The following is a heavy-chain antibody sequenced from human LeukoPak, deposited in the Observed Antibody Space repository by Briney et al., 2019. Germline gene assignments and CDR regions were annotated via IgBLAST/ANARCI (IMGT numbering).Heavy chain of an antibody. CDR1: GFTLSNYA. V-gene: IGHV3-23*01. CDR3: AKRRYSSGGAGDY. D-gene: IGHD6-19*01. Sequence: GVSLRLSCAASGFTLSNYAMSGVRRAPGKGREWVSSITGCGCSTFCADPVKGLFTISRDNSKNTVYLQMNSMRAEDTAVYYCAKRRYSSGGAGDYWGQGPLVTVSS. CDR2: ITGCGCST. J-gene: IGHJ4*02.